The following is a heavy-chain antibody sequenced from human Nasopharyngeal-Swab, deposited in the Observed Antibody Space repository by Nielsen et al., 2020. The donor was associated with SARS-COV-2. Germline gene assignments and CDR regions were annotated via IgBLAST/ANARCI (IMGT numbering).Heavy chain of an antibody. Sequence: GVLKISCAASGFTFDDYTMHWVRQAPGKGLEWVSLISWDGGSTYYADSVKGRFTISRDNSKNSLYLQMNSLRTEDTALYYCAKDRHAAMVRGVYFDYWGQGTLVTVSS. V-gene: IGHV3-43*01. J-gene: IGHJ4*02. CDR1: GFTFDDYT. D-gene: IGHD3-10*01. CDR3: AKDRHAAMVRGVYFDY. CDR2: ISWDGGST.